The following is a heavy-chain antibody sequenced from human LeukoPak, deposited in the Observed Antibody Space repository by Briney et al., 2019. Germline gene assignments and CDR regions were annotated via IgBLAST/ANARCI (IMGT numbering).Heavy chain of an antibody. D-gene: IGHD5-12*01. CDR1: GFTFTSYG. Sequence: PGGTLRLSCAASGFTFTSYGISWVRQAPGQGLEWMGWISAYNGNTNYAQKLQGRVTMTTDTSTSTAYMELRSLRSDDTAVYYCARDRNGGYADDWFDPWGQGTLVTVSS. J-gene: IGHJ5*02. CDR3: ARDRNGGYADDWFDP. CDR2: ISAYNGNT. V-gene: IGHV1-18*01.